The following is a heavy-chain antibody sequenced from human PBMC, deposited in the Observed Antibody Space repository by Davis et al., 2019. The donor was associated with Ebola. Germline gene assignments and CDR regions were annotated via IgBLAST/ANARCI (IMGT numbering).Heavy chain of an antibody. CDR1: GYRFTSYW. CDR2: IYPGDSDT. CDR3: ARPAASVGLEELDY. Sequence: GESLKLSCRGSGYRFTSYWIAWVRQTPGKGLEWMGIIYPGDSDTRYSPSFQGQVTFSVDKSINTAYLQWSSLKASDTAIYYCARPAASVGLEELDYWGQGTLLTVSS. D-gene: IGHD6-13*01. V-gene: IGHV5-51*01. J-gene: IGHJ4*02.